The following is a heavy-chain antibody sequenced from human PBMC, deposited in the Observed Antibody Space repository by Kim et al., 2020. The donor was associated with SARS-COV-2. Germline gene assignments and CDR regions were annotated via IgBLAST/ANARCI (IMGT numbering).Heavy chain of an antibody. V-gene: IGHV1-69*01. Sequence: AQKIQGRVTINADESTSTAYMELSSLTSDDTAIYYCARGLVDIHLWSYFDYWGQGTLVTVSS. J-gene: IGHJ4*02. CDR3: ARGLVDIHLWSYFDY. D-gene: IGHD5-18*01.